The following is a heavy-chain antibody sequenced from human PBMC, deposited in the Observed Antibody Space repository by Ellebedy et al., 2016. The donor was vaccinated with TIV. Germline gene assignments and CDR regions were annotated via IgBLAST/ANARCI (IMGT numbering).Heavy chain of an antibody. J-gene: IGHJ4*02. D-gene: IGHD5-18*01. V-gene: IGHV1-69*13. CDR3: AGHSGYTYRKTPIDY. CDR1: GDTFSSYA. CDR2: IIAIFSST. Sequence: ASVKVSCKASGDTFSSYAISWVRQAPGQGLEWMGGIIAIFSSTNYAQKFQGRVTITADESTSTAYLELSSLRFEDTAVYYCAGHSGYTYRKTPIDYWGQGTLVTVSS.